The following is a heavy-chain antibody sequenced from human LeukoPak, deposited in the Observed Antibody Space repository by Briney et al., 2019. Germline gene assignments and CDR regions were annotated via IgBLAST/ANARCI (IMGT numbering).Heavy chain of an antibody. V-gene: IGHV4-59*01. CDR1: GGSISSYY. CDR3: ARTSSWLSPFDY. Sequence: SETLSLTCTVSGGSISSYYRSWIRQPPGKGLEWIGYIYYSGSTNYNPSLKSRVTISVDTSKNQFSLKLSSVTAADTAVYYCARTSSWLSPFDYWGQGTPVTVSS. D-gene: IGHD5-12*01. J-gene: IGHJ4*02. CDR2: IYYSGST.